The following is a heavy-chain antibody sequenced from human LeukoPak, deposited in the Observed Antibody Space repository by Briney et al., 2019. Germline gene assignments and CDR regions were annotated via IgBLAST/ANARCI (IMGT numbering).Heavy chain of an antibody. CDR2: FYYNGST. CDR1: GGSISSYY. Sequence: SETLSLTCTVSGGSISSYYWSWIRQPPGKGLEWIGYFYYNGSTSYNPSLKSRVTISIDTSKNQFSLKLSSVTAADTAVYYCARASRYYDGQIYFDYWGQGTLVTVSS. J-gene: IGHJ4*02. V-gene: IGHV4-59*01. D-gene: IGHD3-22*01. CDR3: ARASRYYDGQIYFDY.